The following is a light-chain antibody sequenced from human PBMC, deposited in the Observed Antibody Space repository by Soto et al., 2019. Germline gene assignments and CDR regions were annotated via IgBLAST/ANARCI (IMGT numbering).Light chain of an antibody. CDR1: RSVSSTY. Sequence: EIVLTQSPGTLSLSPGDGATLSCRASRSVSSTYLAWYQQRPGQAPRLLIYGASTRASGIPDRFSGGGSGTDFSLTISRLEAEDFAGYFCQQVGGSPPVTFGQGTRLEIK. CDR3: QQVGGSPPVT. V-gene: IGKV3-20*01. CDR2: GAS. J-gene: IGKJ5*01.